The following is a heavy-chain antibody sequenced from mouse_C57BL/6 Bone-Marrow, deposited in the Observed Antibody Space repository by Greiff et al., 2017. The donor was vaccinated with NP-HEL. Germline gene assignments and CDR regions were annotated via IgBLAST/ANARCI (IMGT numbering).Heavy chain of an antibody. CDR2: IRNKANNHAT. D-gene: IGHD2-3*01. CDR1: GFTFSDAW. V-gene: IGHV6-6*01. Sequence: EVKLMESGGGLVQPGGSMKLSCAASGFTFSDAWMDWVRQSPEKGLEWVAEIRNKANNHATYYAESVKGRFTISRDDSKSSVYLQMNSLRAEDTGISYCTRPLYDGYYQYYFDYWGQGTTLTVSS. J-gene: IGHJ2*01. CDR3: TRPLYDGYYQYYFDY.